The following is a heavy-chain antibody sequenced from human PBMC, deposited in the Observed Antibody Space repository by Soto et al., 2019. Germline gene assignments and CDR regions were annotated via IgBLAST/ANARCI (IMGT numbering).Heavy chain of an antibody. D-gene: IGHD6-13*01. J-gene: IGHJ6*02. V-gene: IGHV1-18*01. Sequence: QVQLVQSGDEVKKPGASVKVSCKASGYTFTTYGISWVRQAPGQGLEWMGWISAYNGDTKYAQNVQXSXSLXTDTPTSTAYMELRSLRSDDTAVYYCAREGSWPYYYYGMDVWGQGTTVTVSS. CDR1: GYTFTTYG. CDR3: AREGSWPYYYYGMDV. CDR2: ISAYNGDT.